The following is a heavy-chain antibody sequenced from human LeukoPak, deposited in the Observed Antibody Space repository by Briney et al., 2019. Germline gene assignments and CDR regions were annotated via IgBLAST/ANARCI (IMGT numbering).Heavy chain of an antibody. CDR3: ARDSSGWYYYYGMDV. Sequence: GGSLRLSCAASGFTFSSYSMNWVRQAPGKGLEWVSSISSSSSYIYYADSVKGRFTISRDNAKNSLYLQMSSLRAEDTAVYYCARDSSGWYYYYGMDVWGQGTTVTVSS. J-gene: IGHJ6*02. D-gene: IGHD6-19*01. CDR2: ISSSSSYI. V-gene: IGHV3-21*01. CDR1: GFTFSSYS.